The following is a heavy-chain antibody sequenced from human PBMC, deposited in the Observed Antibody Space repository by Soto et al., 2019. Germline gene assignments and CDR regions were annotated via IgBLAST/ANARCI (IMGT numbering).Heavy chain of an antibody. V-gene: IGHV3-7*01. J-gene: IGHJ5*02. CDR1: GFTFSSYW. Sequence: EVQLVESGGGLVQPGGSLRLSCAASGFTFSSYWMSWVRQAPGKGLEWVANIKQDGSEKYYVDSVKGRFTISRDNAKNSLYLQMNSLRDEDTAVYYCARDSKLWFGELLLDPWGQGTLVTVSS. D-gene: IGHD3-10*01. CDR2: IKQDGSEK. CDR3: ARDSKLWFGELLLDP.